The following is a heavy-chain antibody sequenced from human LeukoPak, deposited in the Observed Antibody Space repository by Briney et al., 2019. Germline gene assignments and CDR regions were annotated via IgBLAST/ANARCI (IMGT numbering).Heavy chain of an antibody. CDR1: GFTFSSYG. V-gene: IGHV3-30*18. Sequence: GRSLRLSCAASGFTFSSYGMHWVRQTPGKGLEGVALISFDGSIEYYVDSVKGRFTVSRDNSKNTLFLQMNSLRVEDTAVYYCAKEVYYFDTSGLYSFAFDIWGQGTMVTVPS. J-gene: IGHJ3*02. CDR2: ISFDGSIE. D-gene: IGHD3-22*01. CDR3: AKEVYYFDTSGLYSFAFDI.